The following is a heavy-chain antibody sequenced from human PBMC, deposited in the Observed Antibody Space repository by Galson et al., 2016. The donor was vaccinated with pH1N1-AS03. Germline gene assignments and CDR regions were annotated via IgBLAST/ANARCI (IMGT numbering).Heavy chain of an antibody. CDR1: GGTHSIYA. CDR2: ITPIFGTT. CDR3: ARVETGSDRIDHQCNAMGV. J-gene: IGHJ6*02. Sequence: SVKVSCKASGGTHSIYAISWVRLVPGQGLEWMGGITPIFGTTNYAQKFQGRITITADDSTDPVYMELKSLISEDTAVYYCARVETGSDRIDHQCNAMGVWGQGTTATVSS. V-gene: IGHV1-69*13. D-gene: IGHD1-1*01.